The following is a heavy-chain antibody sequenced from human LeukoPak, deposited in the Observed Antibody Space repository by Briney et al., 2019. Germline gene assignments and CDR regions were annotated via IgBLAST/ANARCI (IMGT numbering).Heavy chain of an antibody. CDR2: INHTGST. V-gene: IGHV4-34*01. CDR3: ARGYYSSGWFAY. D-gene: IGHD6-19*01. J-gene: IGHJ4*02. Sequence: SETLSLTCSVYGGSFSGYYSSWIRQTPGKGLEWIGEINHTGSTNYNPSLKSRVTISVDTSKNQFSLKLSSVTAADTAVYYCARGYYSSGWFAYWGQGTLVTVSS. CDR1: GGSFSGYY.